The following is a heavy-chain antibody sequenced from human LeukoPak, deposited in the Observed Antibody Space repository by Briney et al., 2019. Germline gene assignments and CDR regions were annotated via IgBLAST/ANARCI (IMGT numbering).Heavy chain of an antibody. Sequence: GGSLRLSCAASGFTFSVFWMFWVRQAPGQGLVWVSHISPDGRSTNYVDSVKGRFTISRDNARNTLYLQLNSLTAEDTAVYYCAMGYKSAYSWDYWGQGTLVTVSS. CDR1: GFTFSVFW. V-gene: IGHV3-74*01. CDR3: AMGYKSAYSWDY. CDR2: ISPDGRST. J-gene: IGHJ4*02. D-gene: IGHD5-18*01.